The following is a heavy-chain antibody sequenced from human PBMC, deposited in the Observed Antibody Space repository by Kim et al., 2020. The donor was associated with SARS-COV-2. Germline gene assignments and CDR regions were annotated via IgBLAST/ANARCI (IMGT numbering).Heavy chain of an antibody. J-gene: IGHJ6*02. V-gene: IGHV3-30*18. CDR2: ISHDGTDK. D-gene: IGHD3-9*01. Sequence: GGSLRLSCAASGFTFNYFGMHWVRQAPGKGLEWVTTISHDGTDKYYVDSVKGRFTISRDNSMNTLHLQMNSLRPEDTAVYYCAKDVRNFDYRDVMDVWGPGTTVIVSS. CDR3: AKDVRNFDYRDVMDV. CDR1: GFTFNYFG.